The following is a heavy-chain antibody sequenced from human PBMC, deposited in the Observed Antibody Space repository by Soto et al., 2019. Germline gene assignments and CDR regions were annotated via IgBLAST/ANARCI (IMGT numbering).Heavy chain of an antibody. CDR2: IIQDGRAI. CDR3: ARGGELSLLPLDY. V-gene: IGHV3-7*03. D-gene: IGHD2-15*01. CDR1: GFSSGDYW. J-gene: IGHJ4*02. Sequence: GSLRLSCAASGFSSGDYWMSWVRQAPGRGLEWVAHIIQDGRAIYYVDSVRGRFTISRDSAGNSVFLEMHRLRVEDTAVYYCARGGELSLLPLDYWGLGTLVTVSS.